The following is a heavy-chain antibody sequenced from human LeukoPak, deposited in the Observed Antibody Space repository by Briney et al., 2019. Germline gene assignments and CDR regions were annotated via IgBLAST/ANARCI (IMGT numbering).Heavy chain of an antibody. J-gene: IGHJ4*02. CDR2: INHSGST. Sequence: PSETLSLTCAVYGGSFSDYYWSWIRQPPGKELEWIGEINHSGSTNYNPSLKSRVTISVDTSKNQFSLNLTSVTAADTAVYYCARQVFGYISRIDYWGQGTLVTVSS. CDR1: GGSFSDYY. CDR3: ARQVFGYISRIDY. V-gene: IGHV4-34*01. D-gene: IGHD6-19*01.